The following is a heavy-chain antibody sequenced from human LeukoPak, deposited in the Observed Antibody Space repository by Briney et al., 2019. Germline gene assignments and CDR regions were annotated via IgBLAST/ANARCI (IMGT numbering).Heavy chain of an antibody. V-gene: IGHV3-48*01. CDR3: AKEGSIFGVVIRPYYFDY. J-gene: IGHJ4*02. Sequence: PGGSLRLSCAVSGFPFITYNMNWVRQAPGKGLEWVSYIDSSSSTIYYADSVKGRFTVSRDNSKNTLYLQMNSLRAEDTAVYYCAKEGSIFGVVIRPYYFDYWGQGTLVTVSS. D-gene: IGHD3-3*01. CDR1: GFPFITYN. CDR2: IDSSSSTI.